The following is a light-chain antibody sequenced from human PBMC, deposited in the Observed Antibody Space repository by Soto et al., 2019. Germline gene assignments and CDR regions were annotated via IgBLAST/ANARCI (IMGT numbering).Light chain of an antibody. J-gene: IGKJ1*01. CDR3: MQATQFPRT. Sequence: DIVLTQIPLSSVVTLGQAASISCRSSQSLVHSDGNTYLSWLHQRPGQPQRLIMYKISTRFSGVPDRFTGSGAGTDFTLKISRVEAEDVGIYYCMQATQFPRTFGQGTKVEIK. CDR2: KIS. V-gene: IGKV2-24*01. CDR1: QSLVHSDGNTY.